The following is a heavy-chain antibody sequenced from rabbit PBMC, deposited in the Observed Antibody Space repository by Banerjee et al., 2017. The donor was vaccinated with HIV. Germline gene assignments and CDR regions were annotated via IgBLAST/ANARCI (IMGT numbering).Heavy chain of an antibody. J-gene: IGHJ2*01. CDR3: VRVVPGGDGFDP. CDR2: IDNGDGST. Sequence: QEQLVESGGGLVQTEGSLTLTCKASGFDFSSNVMCWVRQAPGKRPEWIACIDNGDGSTYYANWVNGRFTISRSTSLNTVTLQMTSLTAADTATYFCVRVVPGGDGFDPWAQAPSSPS. D-gene: IGHD4-1*01. CDR1: GFDFSSNV. V-gene: IGHV1S47*01.